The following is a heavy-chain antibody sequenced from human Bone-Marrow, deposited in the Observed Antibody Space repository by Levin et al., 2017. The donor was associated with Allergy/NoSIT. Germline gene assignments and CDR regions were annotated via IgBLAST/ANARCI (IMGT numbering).Heavy chain of an antibody. J-gene: IGHJ4*02. CDR2: IWFDGSDK. D-gene: IGHD4-17*01. CDR1: GFTFGSYG. V-gene: IGHV3-33*01. Sequence: GESLKISCEASGFTFGSYGMHWVRQAPGKGLDWVAYIWFDGSDKYYAESVKGRFTISRDSSKNTVYLQMNSLRGDDTAMYYCVRRGDYDNYFEYWGRGTLVTVSS. CDR3: VRRGDYDNYFEY.